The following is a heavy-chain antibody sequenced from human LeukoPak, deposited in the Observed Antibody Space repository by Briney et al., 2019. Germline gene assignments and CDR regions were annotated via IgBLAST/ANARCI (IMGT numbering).Heavy chain of an antibody. V-gene: IGHV3-21*01. CDR3: ARLNSELWFGRHGYFDL. CDR1: GFTFSSYI. D-gene: IGHD3-10*01. Sequence: GGSLRLSCAASGFTFSSYIMNWVRQAPGKGLEWVSSMSNSSSFRSYAGSVKGRFTISRDNAKNSLYLQMNSLRAEDTAVYYCARLNSELWFGRHGYFDLWGRGTLVTISS. J-gene: IGHJ2*01. CDR2: MSNSSSFR.